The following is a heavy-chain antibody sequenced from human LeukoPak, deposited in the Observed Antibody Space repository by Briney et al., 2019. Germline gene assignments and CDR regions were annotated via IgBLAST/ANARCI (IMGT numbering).Heavy chain of an antibody. Sequence: GGSLRLSCVASGFSLSGYWMYWVRHAPGKGLMYISRNNGDGSTTNYADVVKGRFTMSRDNVKNTLYLQMNSLRVEDTAVYYCARDPRNVGLAPWGQGTLVTVSS. CDR3: ARDPRNVGLAP. V-gene: IGHV3-74*01. D-gene: IGHD2-15*01. CDR2: NNGDGSTT. J-gene: IGHJ5*02. CDR1: GFSLSGYW.